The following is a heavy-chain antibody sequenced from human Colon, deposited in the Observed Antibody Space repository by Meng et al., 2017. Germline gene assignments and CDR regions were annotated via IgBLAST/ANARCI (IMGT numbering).Heavy chain of an antibody. V-gene: IGHV6-1*01. CDR2: TYYRSKWYN. Sequence: QVQLQQSGPGLVKPSQTLSLTCAISGDSVSSKSAAWSGIRQSPSRGLEWLGRTYYRSKWYNDYAVSVKSRMTFNADTSKNQVSLQVNSVTPEDTAVYYCARDHGYSYGLPLDYWGQGILVTVSS. CDR1: GDSVSSKSAA. CDR3: ARDHGYSYGLPLDY. D-gene: IGHD5-18*01. J-gene: IGHJ4*02.